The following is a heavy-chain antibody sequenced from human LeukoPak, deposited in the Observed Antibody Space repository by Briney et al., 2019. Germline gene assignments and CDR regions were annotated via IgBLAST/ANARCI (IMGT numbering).Heavy chain of an antibody. J-gene: IGHJ4*02. CDR1: GFSLSTRGVG. D-gene: IGHD6-19*01. CDR3: AHTRITVAGKGFDY. Sequence: SGPTLVNPTQTLTLTCTFSGFSLSTRGVGVGWIRQPPGKALESLALIYWDDDKRYSPSLKSRLTITKDTSKNQVVLTMTNMDPVDTATYYCAHTRITVAGKGFDYWGQGTLVTVSS. CDR2: IYWDDDK. V-gene: IGHV2-5*02.